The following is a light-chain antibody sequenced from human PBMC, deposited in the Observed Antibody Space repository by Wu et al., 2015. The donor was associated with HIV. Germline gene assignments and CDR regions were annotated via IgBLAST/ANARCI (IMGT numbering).Light chain of an antibody. V-gene: IGKV1-5*03. CDR1: ENINRY. Sequence: DIQMTQSPSTLSASVGDRVTISCRASENINRYLAWYQQKPGKAPNLLIQRASDLEAGVPSRFSGSGSGTEFTLTISSLQPDDFATYYCQQYNDYSYVTFGQGTKVEMK. CDR2: RAS. J-gene: IGKJ1*01. CDR3: QQYNDYSYVT.